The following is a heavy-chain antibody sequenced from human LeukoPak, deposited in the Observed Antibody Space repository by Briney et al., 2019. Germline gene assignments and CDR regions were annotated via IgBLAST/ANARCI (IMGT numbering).Heavy chain of an antibody. V-gene: IGHV4-61*01. CDR3: ARALYGDYGYYYMDV. J-gene: IGHJ6*03. CDR1: GGSISSGSYY. Sequence: SETLSLTCTVSGGSISSGSYYWSWIRQPPGKGLEWIGYIYYSGSTNYNPSLKSRVTISVDTSKNQFSLKLSSVTAADTAVYYCARALYGDYGYYYMDVWGKGTTVTISS. CDR2: IYYSGST. D-gene: IGHD3-16*01.